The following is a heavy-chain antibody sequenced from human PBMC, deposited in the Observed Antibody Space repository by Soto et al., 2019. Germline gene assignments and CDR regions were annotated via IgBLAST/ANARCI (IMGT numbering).Heavy chain of an antibody. CDR1: AGSMKTYS. CDR2: SFKSGEV. J-gene: IGHJ5*02. CDR3: ASLQNNWFDP. Sequence: PSETLSLTCSVSAGSMKTYSWNWIRQPPGKGLEWIAHSFKSGEVRYNPSLASRIFMSVDTSKNQLSLKLTSVSPADTAVYYCASLQNNWFDPWGQGTLVTVSS. V-gene: IGHV4-59*01.